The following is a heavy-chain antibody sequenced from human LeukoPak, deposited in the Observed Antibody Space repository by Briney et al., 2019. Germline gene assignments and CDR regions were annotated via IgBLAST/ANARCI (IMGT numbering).Heavy chain of an antibody. J-gene: IGHJ6*03. V-gene: IGHV1-2*02. CDR3: ARTPYSSDYYYYYMDV. CDR1: GYTFTGYY. D-gene: IGHD6-19*01. Sequence: ASVKVSCKASGYTFTGYYMHWVRQAPGQGLEWMGWINPNSGGTNYAQKFQGRVTMTRDTSISTAYMELSRLRSDDTAVYYCARTPYSSDYYYYYMDVWGKGTTVTVSS. CDR2: INPNSGGT.